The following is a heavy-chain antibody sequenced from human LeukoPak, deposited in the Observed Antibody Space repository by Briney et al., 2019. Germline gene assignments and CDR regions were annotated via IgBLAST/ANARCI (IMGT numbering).Heavy chain of an antibody. J-gene: IGHJ5*02. V-gene: IGHV1-69*01. D-gene: IGHD6-13*01. CDR1: GGTFSSYA. Sequence: GASVKVSCKASGGTFSSYAISWVRQAPGQGLEWMGGIIPIFGTANYAQKFQGRVTITADESTSTAYMELSSLRSEDTAVYYCARLAAAGQPYWFDPWGQGTLVTVSS. CDR2: IIPIFGTA. CDR3: ARLAAAGQPYWFDP.